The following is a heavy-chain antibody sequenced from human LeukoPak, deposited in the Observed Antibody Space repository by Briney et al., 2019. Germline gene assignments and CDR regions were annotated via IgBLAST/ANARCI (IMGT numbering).Heavy chain of an antibody. Sequence: ASVKVPCKASGYTFTGYYMHWVRQAPGQGLEWMGRINPNSGGTNYAQKFQGRVTMTRDTSISTAYMELSRLRSDDTAVYYCAALWFGELLIDYWGQGTLVTVSS. CDR2: INPNSGGT. D-gene: IGHD3-10*01. CDR1: GYTFTGYY. V-gene: IGHV1-2*06. CDR3: AALWFGELLIDY. J-gene: IGHJ4*02.